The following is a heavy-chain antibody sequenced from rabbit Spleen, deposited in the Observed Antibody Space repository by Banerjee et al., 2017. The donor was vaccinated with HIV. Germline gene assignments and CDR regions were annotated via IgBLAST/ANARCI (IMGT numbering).Heavy chain of an antibody. CDR3: ARGIAYGYAGDGYPPYAMDL. Sequence: QSLEESGGGLVTPGGSLKLSCKASGFTISNNYWICWVRQAPGKGLEWIGCIDPIFGATYYASWAKGRFTISKTSSTTVTLQMTSLTAADTATYFCARGIAYGYAGDGYPPYAMDLWGPGTLVTVS. CDR2: IDPIFGAT. J-gene: IGHJ6*01. V-gene: IGHV1S40*01. D-gene: IGHD6-1*01. CDR1: GFTISNNYW.